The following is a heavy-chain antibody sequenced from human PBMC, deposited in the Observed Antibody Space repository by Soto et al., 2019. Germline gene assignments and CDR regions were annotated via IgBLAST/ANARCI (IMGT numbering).Heavy chain of an antibody. J-gene: IGHJ4*02. Sequence: PLNRSRKTVGYGNSGHHSNRVRQTNEQGLEWMGWMNPNSGNTGYAQRFQGRVTMTRNTPINTAYMELSSLRSYDTAVYYCPRELAVSEYLVQGTLVIVFS. CDR2: MNPNSGNT. CDR1: GYGNSGHH. D-gene: IGHD6-13*01. CDR3: PRELAVSEY. V-gene: IGHV1-8*01.